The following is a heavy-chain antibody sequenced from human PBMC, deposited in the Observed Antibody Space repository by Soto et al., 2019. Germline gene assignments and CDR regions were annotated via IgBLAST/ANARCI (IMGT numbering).Heavy chain of an antibody. D-gene: IGHD2-8*02. CDR3: ARDKITGLFDY. V-gene: IGHV4-34*01. J-gene: IGHJ4*02. CDR1: SGSFSGYY. CDR2: INHSGST. Sequence: QVQLQQWGGGLLKPSETLSLTCAVYSGSFSGYYWTWIRQPPGTGLEWIGEINHSGSTNYNPSLKSRVTISVDTSKNQFSLKLTSVTAADTAVYYCARDKITGLFDYWGQGTLVTVSS.